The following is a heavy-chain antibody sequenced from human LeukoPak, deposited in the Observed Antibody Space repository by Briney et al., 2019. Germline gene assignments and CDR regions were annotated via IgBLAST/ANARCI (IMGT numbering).Heavy chain of an antibody. D-gene: IGHD3-22*01. CDR1: GFTFDDYA. J-gene: IGHJ4*02. V-gene: IGHV3-9*01. Sequence: GGSLRLSCAASGFTFDDYAMHWVRQAPGKGLGWVSGISWNSGSIGYADSVKGRFTISRDNAKNSLYLQMNSLRAEDTALYYCAKLLSDYYDSSATTGGDYWGQGTLVTVSS. CDR3: AKLLSDYYDSSATTGGDY. CDR2: ISWNSGSI.